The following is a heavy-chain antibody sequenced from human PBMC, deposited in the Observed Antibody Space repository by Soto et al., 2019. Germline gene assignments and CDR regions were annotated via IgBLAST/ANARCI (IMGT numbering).Heavy chain of an antibody. CDR3: ARDLNDYVWGSYVYYGMDV. CDR1: GFTFSSYW. D-gene: IGHD3-16*01. Sequence: PGGSLSLSCAASGFTFSSYWMHWVRQAPGKGLVWVSRFNSDGSSTSYADSVKGRFTISRDNAKNTLYLQMNSLRAEDTAVYYCARDLNDYVWGSYVYYGMDVWGQGTTVTVSS. CDR2: FNSDGSST. V-gene: IGHV3-74*01. J-gene: IGHJ6*02.